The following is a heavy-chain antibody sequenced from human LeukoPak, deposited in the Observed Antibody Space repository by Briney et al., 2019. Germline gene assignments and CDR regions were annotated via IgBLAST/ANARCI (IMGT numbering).Heavy chain of an antibody. J-gene: IGHJ6*03. CDR3: AKVSCIVVPGLTSCYYYYMDA. CDR1: GFTFSSYG. D-gene: IGHD6-19*01. CDR2: IRYDGSNK. Sequence: PGGSLRLSCAASGFTFSSYGMHWVRQAPGKGLEWVAFIRYDGSNKYYADSVKGRFTISRDNSKNTLYLQMNSLRAEDTAIYYCAKVSCIVVPGLTSCYYYYMDAWGKGTTVTISS. V-gene: IGHV3-30*02.